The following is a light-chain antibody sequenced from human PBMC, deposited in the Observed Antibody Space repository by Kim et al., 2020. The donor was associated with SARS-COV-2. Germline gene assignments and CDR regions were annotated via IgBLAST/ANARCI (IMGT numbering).Light chain of an antibody. CDR2: LNSDGRH. CDR1: SGNSSCA. CDR3: QTWGTGIVV. V-gene: IGLV4-69*01. Sequence: SVKLTCTLSSGNSSCAIASHQQQPEKGPRYLMKLNSDGRHSKGNGIPDRFSGSSSGAERYLTISSLQSEDEADYYCQTWGTGIVVFGGGTQLTVL. J-gene: IGLJ2*01.